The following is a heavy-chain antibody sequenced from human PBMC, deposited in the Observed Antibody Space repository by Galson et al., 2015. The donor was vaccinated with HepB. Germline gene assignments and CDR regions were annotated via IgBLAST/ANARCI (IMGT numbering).Heavy chain of an antibody. CDR1: GGTFSSYA. Sequence: SVKVSCKASGGTFSSYAISWVRQAPGQGLEWMGGIIPIFGTANYAQKFQGRVTITADKSTSTAYMELSSPRSEDTAVYYCALRTGTTRSDYWGQGTLVTVSS. D-gene: IGHD1-1*01. J-gene: IGHJ4*02. CDR2: IIPIFGTA. CDR3: ALRTGTTRSDY. V-gene: IGHV1-69*06.